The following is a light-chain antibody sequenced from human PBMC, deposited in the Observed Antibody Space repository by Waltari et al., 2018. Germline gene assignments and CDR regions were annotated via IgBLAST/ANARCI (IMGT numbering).Light chain of an antibody. CDR2: GAS. Sequence: ASEWVSSFLKWYQRKPGKAPKLLVYGASNIQAAVPSRFSSFGSGTEFTLTISALQSEDFATYFCQQTSSTPYTFGQGT. J-gene: IGKJ2*01. CDR3: QQTSSTPYT. CDR1: EWVSSF. V-gene: IGKV1-39*01.